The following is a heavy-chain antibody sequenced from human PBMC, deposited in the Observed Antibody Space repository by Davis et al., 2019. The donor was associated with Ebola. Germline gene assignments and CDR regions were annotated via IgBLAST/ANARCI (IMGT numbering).Heavy chain of an antibody. V-gene: IGHV1-2*02. Sequence: ASVKVSCKASGFTFIDYYLHWVRQAPGQGPEWMGWISLNSGSTKYSHKFQGRVTMTRDTSISTAYMELSGLRSDDTAVYYCASGEFVDFWGQGTLVTVSS. CDR1: GFTFIDYY. D-gene: IGHD3-10*01. J-gene: IGHJ4*02. CDR2: ISLNSGST. CDR3: ASGEFVDF.